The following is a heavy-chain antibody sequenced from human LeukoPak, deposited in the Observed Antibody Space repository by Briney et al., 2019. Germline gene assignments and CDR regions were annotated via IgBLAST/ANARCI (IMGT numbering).Heavy chain of an antibody. D-gene: IGHD3-16*01. CDR3: ARDAYMGSYSFDY. Sequence: PGRSLRLSCAASGFTFSSFAMHWDRQAPGKGLEWVAVIFYDGTNKYYADSVRGRFTISRDNSKNTLYVQMNSLKAEDTAVYYCARDAYMGSYSFDYWGQGTLVTVSS. CDR2: IFYDGTNK. J-gene: IGHJ4*02. V-gene: IGHV3-30-3*01. CDR1: GFTFSSFA.